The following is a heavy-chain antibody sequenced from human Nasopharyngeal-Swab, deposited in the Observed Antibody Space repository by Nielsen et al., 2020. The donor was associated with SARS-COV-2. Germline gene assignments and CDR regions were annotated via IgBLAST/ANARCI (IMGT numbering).Heavy chain of an antibody. Sequence: LTCAASGFFFRSYTMNWVRQAPGKGLEWVSTISFNGIHIYYADSVKGRFTISRDNARNSVFLQMNSLRAEDTAVYYCAKDGVLGMWGYFDFGGQGTMVTVSS. CDR1: GFFFRSYT. D-gene: IGHD1-26*01. CDR3: AKDGVLGMWGYFDF. V-gene: IGHV3-21*01. J-gene: IGHJ4*02. CDR2: ISFNGIHI.